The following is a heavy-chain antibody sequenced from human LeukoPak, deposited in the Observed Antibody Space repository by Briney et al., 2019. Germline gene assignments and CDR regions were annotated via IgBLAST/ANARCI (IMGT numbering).Heavy chain of an antibody. V-gene: IGHV3-21*01. CDR2: ISSSSSYI. Sequence: GGALRLPFSTSGFTFKSHCTNWVPQAPGKGLEWVPSISSSSSYIYYADSVKGRFTISRDNAKNSLYLQMNSLRAEDTAVYYCAKYVMGDSYQGLDYWGQGALVTVSS. J-gene: IGHJ4*02. CDR1: GFTFKSHC. D-gene: IGHD3-10*02. CDR3: AKYVMGDSYQGLDY.